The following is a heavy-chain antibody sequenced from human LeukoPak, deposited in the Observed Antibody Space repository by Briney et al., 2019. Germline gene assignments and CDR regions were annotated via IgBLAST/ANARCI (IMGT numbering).Heavy chain of an antibody. J-gene: IGHJ4*02. CDR3: ARVSGYDWESFYDY. D-gene: IGHD5-12*01. CDR1: GGSISSYY. CDR2: IYYSGST. Sequence: SETLSLTCTVSGGSISSYYWSWIRQPPGKGLEWIGYIYYSGSTNYNPSLKSRVTISVDTSKSQFSLKLSSVTAADTAMYYCARVSGYDWESFYDYWGQGSLVTVSS. V-gene: IGHV4-59*01.